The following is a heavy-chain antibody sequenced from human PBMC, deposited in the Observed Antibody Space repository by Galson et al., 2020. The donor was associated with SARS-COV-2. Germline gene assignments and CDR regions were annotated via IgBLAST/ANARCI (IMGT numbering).Heavy chain of an antibody. CDR1: GFTFSSYW. V-gene: IGHV3-7*01. D-gene: IGHD5-18*01. CDR2: IKQDGSEK. CDR3: ARAIYGYLHGQDY. Sequence: GGSLRLSCAASGFTFSSYWMSWVRQAPGKGLEWVANIKQDGSEKYYVDSVKGRFTISRDNAKNSLYLQMNSLRAEDTAVYYCARAIYGYLHGQDYWGQGTLVTVSS. J-gene: IGHJ4*02.